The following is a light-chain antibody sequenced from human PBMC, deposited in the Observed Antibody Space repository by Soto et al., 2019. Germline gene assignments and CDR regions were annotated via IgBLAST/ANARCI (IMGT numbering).Light chain of an antibody. V-gene: IGLV1-40*01. CDR2: ANT. Sequence: QSVLTQPPSVSGAPGQRVTISCTGSNSNTGAGYDVHWYQQLPGTAPKLLIYANTNRPSGVPDRFSGSRSGTSASLAITGLQAGDEADYYCQSYDSSLDGCVFGGGTKVTVL. CDR1: NSNTGAGYD. J-gene: IGLJ3*02. CDR3: QSYDSSLDGCV.